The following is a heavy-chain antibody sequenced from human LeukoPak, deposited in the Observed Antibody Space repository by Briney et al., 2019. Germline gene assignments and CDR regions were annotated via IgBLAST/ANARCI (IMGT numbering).Heavy chain of an antibody. CDR1: GGSIGSSGYY. V-gene: IGHV4-39*07. CDR3: ARGSDYYDSSGLGY. Sequence: SETLSLTCTVSGGSIGSSGYYWGWIRQPPGKGLEWIGSIHYSGSTYYNPSLNSRLTISIDTSKNQFSLKLSFVTAADTAVYYCARGSDYYDSSGLGYWGQGTLVTVSS. D-gene: IGHD3-22*01. J-gene: IGHJ4*02. CDR2: IHYSGST.